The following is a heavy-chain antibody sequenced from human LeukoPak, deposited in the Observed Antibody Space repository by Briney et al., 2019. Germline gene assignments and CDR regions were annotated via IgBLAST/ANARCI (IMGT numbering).Heavy chain of an antibody. Sequence: ASVKVSCKASGYTFTSYAMNWVRQAPGQGLEWMGWINTNTGNPTYAQGFTGRFVFSLDTSVSTAYLQISSLKAEDTAVYYCARSWPRGYYYGSGSYYPLGQGTLVTVSS. D-gene: IGHD3-10*01. J-gene: IGHJ5*02. V-gene: IGHV7-4-1*02. CDR1: GYTFTSYA. CDR2: INTNTGNP. CDR3: ARSWPRGYYYGSGSYYP.